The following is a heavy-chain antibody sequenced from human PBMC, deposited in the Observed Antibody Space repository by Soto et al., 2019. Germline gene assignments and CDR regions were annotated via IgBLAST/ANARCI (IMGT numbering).Heavy chain of an antibody. Sequence: ASVKVSCKASGGTFSSYAISWVRQAPGQGLEWMGGIIPIFGTANYAQKFQGRVTITADESTSTAYMVLCMIRRQARSMYYSSRRAYGPQAHSYSSYCMALWVNGTPVT. CDR2: IIPIFGTA. J-gene: IGHJ6*01. CDR3: SRRAYGPQAHSYSSYCMAL. V-gene: IGHV1-69*13. CDR1: GGTFSSYA. D-gene: IGHD3-10*01.